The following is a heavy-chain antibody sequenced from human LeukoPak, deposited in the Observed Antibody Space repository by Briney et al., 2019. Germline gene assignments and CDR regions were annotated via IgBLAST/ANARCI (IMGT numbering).Heavy chain of an antibody. CDR2: IFSGGNT. CDR3: ARDGGWPGYFDI. D-gene: IGHD3-16*01. CDR1: GFTVSNHH. J-gene: IGHJ3*02. Sequence: GGSLRLSCGASGFTVSNHHMSWVRQTPGKGLEWVSVIFSGGNTYYTDSVKGRFTISRDNSKNTLYLQVNRLRAEDTAVYYCARDGGWPGYFDIWGQGTMVTASS. V-gene: IGHV3-53*01.